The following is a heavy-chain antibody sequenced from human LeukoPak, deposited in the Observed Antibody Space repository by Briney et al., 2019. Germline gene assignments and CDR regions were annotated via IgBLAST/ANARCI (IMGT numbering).Heavy chain of an antibody. CDR3: ARGVKSDYRPPFDY. V-gene: IGHV4-34*01. CDR1: GGSFSGYY. D-gene: IGHD4-11*01. CDR2: INHSGST. Sequence: SETLSLTCAVYGGSFSGYYWSWIRQPPGKGLEWIGEINHSGSTNYNPSLKSRVTISVDTSKNQFSLKLSSVTAADTAVYYCARGVKSDYRPPFDYWGQGTLVTVSS. J-gene: IGHJ4*02.